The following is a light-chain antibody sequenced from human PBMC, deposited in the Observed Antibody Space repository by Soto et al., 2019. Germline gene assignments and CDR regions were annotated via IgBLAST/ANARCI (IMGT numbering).Light chain of an antibody. Sequence: EIVLTQSPGTLSLSPGERATLSCRASQSVSSSYLAWYQQKPGQAPRLLIYGASSRATGSPDRFSGSGSVTDFTLTISSLDPEESAVYYCQQYGRSPGGSFVQGTTVVIK. CDR2: GAS. J-gene: IGKJ1*01. CDR3: QQYGRSPGGS. V-gene: IGKV3-20*01. CDR1: QSVSSSY.